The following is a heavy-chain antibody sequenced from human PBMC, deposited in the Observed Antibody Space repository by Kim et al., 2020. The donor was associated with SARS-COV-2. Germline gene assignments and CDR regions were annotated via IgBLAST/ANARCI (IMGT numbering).Heavy chain of an antibody. D-gene: IGHD3-10*01. J-gene: IGHJ5*02. CDR1: GYTFTSYA. V-gene: IGHV1-3*01. CDR3: ALVVRGENWFDP. Sequence: ASVKVSCKASGYTFTSYAMHWVRQAPGQRLEWMGWINAGNGNTKYSQKFQGRVTITRDTSASTAYMELSSLRSEDTAVYYCALVVRGENWFDPWGQGTLVTVSS. CDR2: INAGNGNT.